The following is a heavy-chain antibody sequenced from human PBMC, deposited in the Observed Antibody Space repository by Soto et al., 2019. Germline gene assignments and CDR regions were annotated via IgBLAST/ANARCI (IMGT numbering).Heavy chain of an antibody. CDR3: ARDIGCGGDCYSAFDY. V-gene: IGHV1-69*01. CDR2: IIPIFGTA. Sequence: QVQLVQSGAEVKKPGSSVKVSCKASGGTFSSYAISWVRQAPGQGLEWMGGIIPIFGTANYAQKFQGRVTITADDSTSSAYMELSSLRSEDTAVYYCARDIGCGGDCYSAFDYWGQGTLVTVSS. CDR1: GGTFSSYA. J-gene: IGHJ4*02. D-gene: IGHD2-21*02.